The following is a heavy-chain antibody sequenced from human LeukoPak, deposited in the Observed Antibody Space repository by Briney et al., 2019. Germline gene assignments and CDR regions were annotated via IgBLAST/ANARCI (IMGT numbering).Heavy chain of an antibody. D-gene: IGHD6-25*01. V-gene: IGHV3-30*03. J-gene: IGHJ1*01. CDR1: GFTFSNYG. Sequence: GGSLRLSCAASGFTFSNYGMQWVRQAPGKGLEWLAVVSYDGRTTFYADSVKGRFTISRDNSKNTLDLEMDSLRTEDTAVYYAIEPTSYSSGWYFHDWGQGTLVIVSS. CDR2: VSYDGRTT. CDR3: IEPTSYSSGWYFHD.